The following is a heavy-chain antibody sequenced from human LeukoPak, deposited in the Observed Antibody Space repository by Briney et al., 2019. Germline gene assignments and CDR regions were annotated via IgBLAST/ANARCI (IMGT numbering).Heavy chain of an antibody. Sequence: GGSLTLSCAASGFPCSNAWTSWVRQAPGKGLEWVGRIKRKSNGGTIDYAAPVKGRFTISRDDSKNTLYLQMNSLKTEDTAIYYCATGVAMACLVPFDYWGQGTLVTVSS. CDR2: IKRKSNGGTI. CDR1: GFPCSNAW. D-gene: IGHD6-19*01. J-gene: IGHJ4*02. V-gene: IGHV3-15*01. CDR3: ATGVAMACLVPFDY.